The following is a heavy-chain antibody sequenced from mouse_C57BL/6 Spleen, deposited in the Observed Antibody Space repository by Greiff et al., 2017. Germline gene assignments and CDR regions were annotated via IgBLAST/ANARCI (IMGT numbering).Heavy chain of an antibody. Sequence: VKVVESGPGLVQPSQSLSITCTVSGFSLTSYGVHWVRQSPGKGLEWLGVIWSGGSTDYNAAFISRLSISKDNSKSQVFFKMNSLQADDTAIYYCARMGYGSSYGYFDVWGTGTTVTVSS. CDR3: ARMGYGSSYGYFDV. D-gene: IGHD1-1*01. V-gene: IGHV2-2*01. CDR2: IWSGGST. CDR1: GFSLTSYG. J-gene: IGHJ1*03.